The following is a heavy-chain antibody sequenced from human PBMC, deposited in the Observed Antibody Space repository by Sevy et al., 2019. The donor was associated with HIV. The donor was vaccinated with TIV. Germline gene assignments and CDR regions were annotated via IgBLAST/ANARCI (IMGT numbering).Heavy chain of an antibody. Sequence: GGCLRLSCAASGFTFSSYTMSWVRQAPGKGLEWVSAISGSGGSTYYADSVKGRFTISRDNSKNTLYLQMNSLRAEDTAVYYCANGYNDYYYGMDVWGQGTTVTVSS. CDR2: ISGSGGST. V-gene: IGHV3-23*01. CDR3: ANGYNDYYYGMDV. CDR1: GFTFSSYT. J-gene: IGHJ6*02. D-gene: IGHD5-12*01.